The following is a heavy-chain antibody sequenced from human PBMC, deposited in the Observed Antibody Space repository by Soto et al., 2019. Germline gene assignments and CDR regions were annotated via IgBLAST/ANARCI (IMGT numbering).Heavy chain of an antibody. Sequence: ASVKVSGKASGYTFTSYGISWVRQAPGQGREWMGWISAYNGNTNYAQKLQGRVTMNTDTSTSTAYMELRSLRSDDTAVYYCARQRGYHWNDEVGGMDVWGQGTTVTVSS. J-gene: IGHJ6*02. CDR2: ISAYNGNT. V-gene: IGHV1-18*04. CDR1: GYTFTSYG. CDR3: ARQRGYHWNDEVGGMDV. D-gene: IGHD1-1*01.